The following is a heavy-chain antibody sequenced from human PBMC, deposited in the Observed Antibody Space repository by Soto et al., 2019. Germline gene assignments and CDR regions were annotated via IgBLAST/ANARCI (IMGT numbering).Heavy chain of an antibody. D-gene: IGHD3-3*01. V-gene: IGHV1-18*01. CDR1: GYTFTRYG. Sequence: ASVKVSCKASGYTFTRYGISWVRQAPGQRLEWMGWISAYNGNTNYAQKLQGRVTMTTDTSTSTAYMELRSLRSDDTAVYYCARDGWAYYDFWSGSRKRNWFDPWGQGTLVTVSS. CDR3: ARDGWAYYDFWSGSRKRNWFDP. J-gene: IGHJ5*02. CDR2: ISAYNGNT.